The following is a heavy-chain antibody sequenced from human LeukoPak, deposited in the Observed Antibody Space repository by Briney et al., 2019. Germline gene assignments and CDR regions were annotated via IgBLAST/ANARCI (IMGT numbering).Heavy chain of an antibody. D-gene: IGHD4-23*01. CDR1: GGSISSSSYY. Sequence: PETLSLTCTVSGGSISSSSYYWGWIRQPPGKGLEWIGSIYYSGSTYYNPSLQSRVTISIDTSKNQFSLKLSSVTAADTAVYYCARLRVQNYGGNWGFDYWGQGTLVTVSS. CDR2: IYYSGST. CDR3: ARLRVQNYGGNWGFDY. V-gene: IGHV4-39*01. J-gene: IGHJ4*02.